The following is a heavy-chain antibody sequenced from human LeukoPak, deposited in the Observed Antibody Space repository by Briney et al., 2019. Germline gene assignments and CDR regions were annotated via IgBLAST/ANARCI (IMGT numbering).Heavy chain of an antibody. CDR3: ARVPRAYCSSTSCPKYFQH. V-gene: IGHV1-18*04. D-gene: IGHD2-2*01. J-gene: IGHJ1*01. CDR1: GYTFTSYY. CDR2: ISAYNGNT. Sequence: ASVKVSCKASGYTFTSYYMHWVRQAPGQGLEWMGWISAYNGNTNYAQKLQGRVTMTTDTSTSTAYMELRSLRSDDTAVYYCARVPRAYCSSTSCPKYFQHWGQGTLVTVSS.